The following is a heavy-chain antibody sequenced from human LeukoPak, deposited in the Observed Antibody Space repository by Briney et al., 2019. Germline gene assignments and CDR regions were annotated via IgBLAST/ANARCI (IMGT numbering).Heavy chain of an antibody. J-gene: IGHJ5*02. V-gene: IGHV4-39*01. CDR1: GGSISSYSYY. Sequence: PSETLSLTCTVSGGSISSYSYYWGWIRQPPGKGLEWIGSIYYSGSTYNNPSLKSRVTLSVDTSKNQFSLVLNSVTAADTAVYYCARLGVFPDGTRIRFDPWGQGTLVTVSS. CDR3: ARLGVFPDGTRIRFDP. D-gene: IGHD2-15*01. CDR2: IYYSGST.